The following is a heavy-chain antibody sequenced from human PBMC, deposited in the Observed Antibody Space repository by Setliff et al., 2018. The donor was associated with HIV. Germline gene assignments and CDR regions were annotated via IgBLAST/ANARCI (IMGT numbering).Heavy chain of an antibody. J-gene: IGHJ5*02. CDR2: LNPSGGST. V-gene: IGHV1-46*01. CDR3: ARGRGYDYVWGSYRLNWFDP. D-gene: IGHD3-16*02. CDR1: GYTFTSYY. Sequence: ASVKVSCKASGYTFTSYYMHWVRQAPGQGLEWMGILNPSGGSTSYAQKFQGRVTMTRNTSISTAYMELSSLRSEDTAVYYCARGRGYDYVWGSYRLNWFDPWGQGTLVTVSS.